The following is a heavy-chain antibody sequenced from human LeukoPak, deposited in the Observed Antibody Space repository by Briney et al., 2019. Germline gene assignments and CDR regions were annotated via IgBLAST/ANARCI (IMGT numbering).Heavy chain of an antibody. CDR1: GGSISSGGYS. CDR2: IYYSGST. Sequence: PSETLSLTCAVSGGSISSGGYSWSWIRQPPGKGLEWIGYIYYSGSTNYNPSLKSRVTISVDTSKNQFSLKLSSVTAADTAVYYCARETIRLLWFGEPTDAFDIWGQGTMVTVSS. CDR3: ARETIRLLWFGEPTDAFDI. J-gene: IGHJ3*02. D-gene: IGHD3-10*01. V-gene: IGHV4-61*08.